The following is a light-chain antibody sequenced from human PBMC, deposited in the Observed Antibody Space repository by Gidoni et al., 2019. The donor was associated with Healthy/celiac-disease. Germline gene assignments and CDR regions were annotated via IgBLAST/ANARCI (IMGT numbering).Light chain of an antibody. J-gene: IGLJ2*01. V-gene: IGLV1-40*01. CDR1: SSNLGANYD. CDR3: QAYDSSLSVV. Sequence: QSVLTQPPSVSGAPGQRVTISCTGSSSNLGANYDVHWYKQLPGTAPKLLIYGNNNRPAGVPDRFSGSKSGTSASLAITGLQAEDEADYYCQAYDSSLSVVFGGGTKLTVL. CDR2: GNN.